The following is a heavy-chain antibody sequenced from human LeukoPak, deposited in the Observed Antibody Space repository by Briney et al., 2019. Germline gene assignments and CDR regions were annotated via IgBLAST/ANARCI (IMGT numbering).Heavy chain of an antibody. CDR1: GFSFSNYG. J-gene: IGHJ4*02. D-gene: IGHD1-7*01. CDR2: IWYDGSKK. Sequence: PGGSLRLSCVASGFSFSNYGMHWVRQAPGKGLEWVAVIWYDGSKKYYADSVQGRFTVSRDNSKNTLYLQMNSLRAEDTAVYYCARVLVAGTGWFDYWGQGTLVSVSS. V-gene: IGHV3-33*01. CDR3: ARVLVAGTGWFDY.